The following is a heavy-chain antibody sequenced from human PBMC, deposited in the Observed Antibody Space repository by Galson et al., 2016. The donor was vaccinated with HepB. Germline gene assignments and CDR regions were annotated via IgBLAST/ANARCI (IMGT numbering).Heavy chain of an antibody. D-gene: IGHD3-10*01. CDR1: GFTVSTNY. V-gene: IGHV3-53*01. Sequence: SLRLSCAASGFTVSTNYMTWVRQAPGKGLEWVSVIYIAGSTYYADSVKGRFTISRDNSKNTLYLQMNSLRAEDTAVYYCARDTSITMGAFDIWGQGAMVTVSS. CDR2: IYIAGST. CDR3: ARDTSITMGAFDI. J-gene: IGHJ3*02.